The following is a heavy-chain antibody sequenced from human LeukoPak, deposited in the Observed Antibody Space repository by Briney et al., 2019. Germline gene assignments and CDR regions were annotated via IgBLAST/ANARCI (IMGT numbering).Heavy chain of an antibody. CDR3: AKDRMNSSGLPLDY. Sequence: GRSLRLSCAASGFTFSSYGMHWVRQAPGKGLEWVAVISYDGSNKYYADSVKGRFTISRDNSKNTLYLQMNSLRAEDTAVYYCAKDRMNSSGLPLDYWGQGTLVTVSS. CDR1: GFTFSSYG. J-gene: IGHJ4*02. V-gene: IGHV3-30*18. D-gene: IGHD6-25*01. CDR2: ISYDGSNK.